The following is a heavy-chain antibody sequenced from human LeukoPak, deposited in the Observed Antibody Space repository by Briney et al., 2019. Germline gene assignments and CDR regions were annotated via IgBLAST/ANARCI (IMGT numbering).Heavy chain of an antibody. J-gene: IGHJ4*02. CDR3: VRGGDSVSLFGSGQNDY. CDR1: GFTFSSYA. D-gene: IGHD6-19*01. Sequence: PGGSLRLSCAASGFTFSSYAMSWVRQAPGKGLEWVSAISGSGGSTYYADSVKGRFTISRDNSKNTLYLQMNSLRAEDTAVYYCVRGGDSVSLFGSGQNDYWGQGTLVIVSS. V-gene: IGHV3-23*01. CDR2: ISGSGGST.